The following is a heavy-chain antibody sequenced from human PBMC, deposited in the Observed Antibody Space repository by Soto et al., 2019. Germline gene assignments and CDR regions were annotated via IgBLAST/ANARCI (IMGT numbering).Heavy chain of an antibody. V-gene: IGHV4-59*08. Sequence: SETLSLTCTVSGGSISSYYWSWIRQPPGKGLEWIGYIYYSGSTNYNPSLKSRVTISVDTSKNQFSLKLSSVTAADTAVYYCARRTLVYSRSWYDYWGQGTLVPVSS. CDR1: GGSISSYY. J-gene: IGHJ4*02. CDR2: IYYSGST. D-gene: IGHD6-13*01. CDR3: ARRTLVYSRSWYDY.